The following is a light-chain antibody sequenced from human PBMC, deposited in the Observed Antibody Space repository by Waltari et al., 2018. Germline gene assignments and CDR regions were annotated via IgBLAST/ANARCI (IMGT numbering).Light chain of an antibody. CDR1: SGPSTNI. CDR2: VNSDGSH. Sequence: LVLTQSPSASASLGASVKPTCPLSSGPSTNIIAWLQQQPEKGPRYLMNVNSDGSHNKGVGIPDRFSGSSSGAERYLTISSLQSEDEADYYCQTGGHGTWVFGGGTRLTVL. J-gene: IGLJ3*02. CDR3: QTGGHGTWV. V-gene: IGLV4-69*01.